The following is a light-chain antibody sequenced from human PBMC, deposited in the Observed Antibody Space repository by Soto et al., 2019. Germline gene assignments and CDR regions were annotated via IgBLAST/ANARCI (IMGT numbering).Light chain of an antibody. CDR3: QVWDSRSDHVV. Sequence: SYELTQSPSVSVAPGQTATITCGGNNIGNKNVHWFQQRPGQAPLLVVYDDRDRPSGIPERFSGSNSGNTATLTISRVEAGDEADYYCQVWDSRSDHVVFGGGTKLTVL. CDR2: DDR. CDR1: NIGNKN. V-gene: IGLV3-21*02. J-gene: IGLJ3*02.